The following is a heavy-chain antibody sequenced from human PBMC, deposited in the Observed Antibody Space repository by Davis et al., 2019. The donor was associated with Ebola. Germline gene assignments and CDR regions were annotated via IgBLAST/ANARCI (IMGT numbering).Heavy chain of an antibody. CDR3: ASGDGRGRSYDMDV. D-gene: IGHD3/OR15-3a*01. CDR1: GLIFNNYW. V-gene: IGHV3-7*03. CDR2: IKEDGGDK. Sequence: GGSLRLSCAASGLIFNNYWMSWIRQAPGKGPEWVAIIKEDGGDKYYVDSVKGRFTISRDNAKNSLFLEMNSLRAEDTAFYYCASGDGRGRSYDMDVWGQGTTVTVSS. J-gene: IGHJ6*03.